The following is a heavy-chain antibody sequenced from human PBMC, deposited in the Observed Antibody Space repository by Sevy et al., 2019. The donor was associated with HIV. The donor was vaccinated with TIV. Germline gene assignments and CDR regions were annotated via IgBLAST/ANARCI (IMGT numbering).Heavy chain of an antibody. Sequence: GGSLRLSCAASGFTFDDYVMHWVRQVPGKGLEWVSSITWNSGNIGYADSVKGRFTISRDNAKNSLYLQMNSLRAEDTALYYCIKDLYPPTTVVAGYFHHWGQGTPVTVSS. CDR3: IKDLYPPTTVVAGYFHH. CDR2: ITWNSGNI. V-gene: IGHV3-9*01. D-gene: IGHD2-15*01. CDR1: GFTFDDYV. J-gene: IGHJ1*01.